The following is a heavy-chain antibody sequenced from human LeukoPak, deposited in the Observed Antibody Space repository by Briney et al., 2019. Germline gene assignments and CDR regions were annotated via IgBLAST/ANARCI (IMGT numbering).Heavy chain of an antibody. Sequence: QSGGSLRLSCAASGFTFSSYAMSWVRQAPGKGLEWVSGISGSAYSTYYADSVQGRFTISRDNSKNTLYLQMNSLRAEDMAVYYCAKEAGYSGYDYPDYWGQGTLVTVSS. J-gene: IGHJ4*02. CDR2: ISGSAYST. CDR1: GFTFSSYA. V-gene: IGHV3-23*01. CDR3: AKEAGYSGYDYPDY. D-gene: IGHD5-12*01.